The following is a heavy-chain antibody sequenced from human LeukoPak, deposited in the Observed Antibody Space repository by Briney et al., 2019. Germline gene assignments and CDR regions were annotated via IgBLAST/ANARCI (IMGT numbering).Heavy chain of an antibody. CDR2: AYGTGNT. D-gene: IGHD3-10*01. V-gene: IGHV4-31*03. Sequence: SQTLSLTCPVPGDSISRHLYFWSWIRHYPGKGLEWIGYAYGTGNTYLNPSLESRVSMSLDTSQNLLSLRLTSVTAADTAVYYCARLHGDYASGTPPFDMWGQGTLVTVSS. J-gene: IGHJ4*02. CDR3: ARLHGDYASGTPPFDM. CDR1: GDSISRHLYF.